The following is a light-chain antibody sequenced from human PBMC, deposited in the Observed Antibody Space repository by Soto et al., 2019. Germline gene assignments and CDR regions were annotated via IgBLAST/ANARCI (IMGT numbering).Light chain of an antibody. J-gene: IGKJ5*01. CDR2: KAS. CDR1: QTISSW. Sequence: RITINYRASQTISSWLAWYQQKPGKAPKLLIYKASTLKSGVPSRFSATVSGTEFSLTITSLQPEDFSTHYSPPHPHFPSTFVPATLLEIK. V-gene: IGKV1-5*03. CDR3: PPHPHFPST.